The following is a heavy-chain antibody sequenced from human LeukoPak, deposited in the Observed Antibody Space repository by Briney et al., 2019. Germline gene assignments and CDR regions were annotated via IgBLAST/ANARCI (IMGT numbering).Heavy chain of an antibody. Sequence: SETLSLTCVVSGYSISSGYYWGWIRQPPGKGLEWIGSVFHSGSSYNNPSLKSRVTISIDTSKNQFSLKLSSVTATDTAVYYCARACSGGTCYAFDIWGRGTMVTVSS. CDR2: VFHSGSS. D-gene: IGHD2-15*01. J-gene: IGHJ3*02. V-gene: IGHV4-38-2*01. CDR3: ARACSGGTCYAFDI. CDR1: GYSISSGYY.